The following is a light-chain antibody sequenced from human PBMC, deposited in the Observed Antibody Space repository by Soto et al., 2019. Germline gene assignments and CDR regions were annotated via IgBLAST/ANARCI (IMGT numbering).Light chain of an antibody. J-gene: IGKJ1*01. V-gene: IGKV3-15*01. CDR3: QHYNNWPPWT. CDR2: GAS. CDR1: QTVRNN. Sequence: EFVLTQSPGTLSLSPGERATLSCRASQTVRNNYLAWYQQKPGQAPRLLIYGASTRATGIPARFSGSGSGTEFTLIISSLQSEDFAVYYCQHYNNWPPWTFGQGTKVDIK.